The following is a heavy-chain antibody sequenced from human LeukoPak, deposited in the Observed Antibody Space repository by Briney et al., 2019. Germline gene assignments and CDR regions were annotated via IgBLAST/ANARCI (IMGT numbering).Heavy chain of an antibody. J-gene: IGHJ1*01. CDR1: GGSICSRNYY. D-gene: IGHD3-22*01. CDR3: ARGDSDSSAYSRRYFQH. Sequence: SQTLSLTCTVSGGSICSRNYYWSWIRQPAGKGLEWIGRIYNSGSTNYNPSLKSRVTISVDTSKNQFSLKLSSVTAADTAVYYCARGDSDSSAYSRRYFQHWGQGTRVIVS. CDR2: IYNSGST. V-gene: IGHV4-61*02.